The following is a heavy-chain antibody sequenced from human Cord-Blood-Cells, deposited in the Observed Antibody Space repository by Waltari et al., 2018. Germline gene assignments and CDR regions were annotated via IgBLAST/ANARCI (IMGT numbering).Heavy chain of an antibody. V-gene: IGHV3-23*01. CDR2: ISGSGGST. Sequence: EVQLLESGGGLVQPGGSLRLSCAASGFTFSSYAMSWVRQAPGKGLEWVSAISGSGGSTYYADSVKGRFTISRDNSKNTLYLQMNSLRAEDTAVYYCAKFGQSTRPNIVVVPAAIDYWGQGTLVTVSS. J-gene: IGHJ4*02. CDR1: GFTFSSYA. D-gene: IGHD2-2*01. CDR3: AKFGQSTRPNIVVVPAAIDY.